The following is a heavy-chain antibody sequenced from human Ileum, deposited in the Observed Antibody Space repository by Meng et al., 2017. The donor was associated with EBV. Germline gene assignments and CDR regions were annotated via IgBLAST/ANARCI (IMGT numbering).Heavy chain of an antibody. V-gene: IGHV3-33*01. CDR2: TWSGGRGE. D-gene: IGHD3-22*01. Sequence: QVHLVESXXGXVQPGXXLXXXXXXSGFSFNYYGIHWVRQAPGKGLEWVAVTWSGGRGEYYADSVKGRFTIARDNSENTVFLEMNSLRAEDTAMYYCARDIDTSSHYSRFDPWGQGTLLNVSS. CDR1: GFSFNYYG. CDR3: ARDIDTSSHYSRFDP. J-gene: IGHJ5*02.